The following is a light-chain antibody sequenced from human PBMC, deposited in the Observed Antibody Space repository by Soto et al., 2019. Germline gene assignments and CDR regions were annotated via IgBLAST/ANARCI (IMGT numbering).Light chain of an antibody. J-gene: IGLJ3*02. CDR3: CSYAGSDTWA. V-gene: IGLV2-23*02. CDR1: RIDVGNYNL. CDR2: EVN. Sequence: QSALTQPASVSGSPGQSITISCTGTRIDVGNYNLVSWYQQHPGKAPKLMIYEVNKRPSGVSNRFSGSKSGNTASLTISGLQTEDEADYYCCSYAGSDTWAFGGGTKLTVL.